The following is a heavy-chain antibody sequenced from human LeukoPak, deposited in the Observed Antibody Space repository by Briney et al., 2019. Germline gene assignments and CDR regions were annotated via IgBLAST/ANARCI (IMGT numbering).Heavy chain of an antibody. J-gene: IGHJ4*02. Sequence: SETLSLTCTVSGGSISSGDYYWSWIRQPPGKGLEWIGYIYYSGSTYYNTSLKSRVTISVDTSKNQFSLKLSSVTAADTAVYYCARVSTSYSSGWSGVDYWGQGTLVTVSS. CDR2: IYYSGST. D-gene: IGHD6-19*01. CDR1: GGSISSGDYY. V-gene: IGHV4-30-4*08. CDR3: ARVSTSYSSGWSGVDY.